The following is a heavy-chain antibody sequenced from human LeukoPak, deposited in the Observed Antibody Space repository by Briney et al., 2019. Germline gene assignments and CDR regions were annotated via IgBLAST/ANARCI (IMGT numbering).Heavy chain of an antibody. J-gene: IGHJ3*02. CDR1: GFTFSSYW. CDR3: ARARNYYYGSGSYYLFAFDI. V-gene: IGHV3-7*01. Sequence: GGSLRLSCAASGFTFSSYWMSWVRQAPGKGLEWVANIKQGGSEKYYVDSVKGRFTISRDNAKNTLYLQMNSLRAEDTAVYYCARARNYYYGSGSYYLFAFDIWGQGTMVTVSS. D-gene: IGHD3-10*01. CDR2: IKQGGSEK.